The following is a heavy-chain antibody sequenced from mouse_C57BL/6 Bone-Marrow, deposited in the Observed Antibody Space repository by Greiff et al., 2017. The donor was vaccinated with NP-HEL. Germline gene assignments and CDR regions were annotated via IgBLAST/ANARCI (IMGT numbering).Heavy chain of an antibody. D-gene: IGHD1-1*01. CDR1: GYTFTSYW. CDR3: ARSIITTVVEVDY. CDR2: INPSSGYT. J-gene: IGHJ2*01. V-gene: IGHV1-7*01. Sequence: QVHVKQSGAELAKPGASVKLSCKASGYTFTSYWMHWVKQRPGQGLEWIGYINPSSGYTKYNQKFKDKATLTADKSSSTAYMQLSSLTYEDSAVYYCARSIITTVVEVDYWGQGTTLTVSS.